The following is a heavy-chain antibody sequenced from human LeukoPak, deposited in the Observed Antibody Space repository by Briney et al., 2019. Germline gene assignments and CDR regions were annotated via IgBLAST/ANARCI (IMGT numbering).Heavy chain of an antibody. V-gene: IGHV3-23*01. D-gene: IGHD3-3*01. CDR3: AKSRLSIFGMVMAGPDY. CDR1: GFTFSSYA. CDR2: ISVSGGST. Sequence: GGSLRLSCAASGFTFSSYAMSWVRQAPGKGLEWVSAISVSGGSTYYADSVKGRFTISRDNSKNTLYVQMNSLRVEDSAVYYCAKSRLSIFGMVMAGPDYWGQGTLVTVSS. J-gene: IGHJ4*02.